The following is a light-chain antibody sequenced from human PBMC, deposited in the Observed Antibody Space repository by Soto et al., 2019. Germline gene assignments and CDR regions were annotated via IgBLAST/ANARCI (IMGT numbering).Light chain of an antibody. CDR2: KVS. CDR1: QSLLYTDGNTY. Sequence: DVVMTQSPLSLPVTLGQPASISCRSSQSLLYTDGNTYLNWFQQRPGQSPRRLIYKVSNRDSGVPERVRGSGAGTDFSMKIKRGEAEDVGVFYLMESTHWPYNFCQGNKLEIK. J-gene: IGKJ2*01. V-gene: IGKV2-30*01. CDR3: MESTHWPYN.